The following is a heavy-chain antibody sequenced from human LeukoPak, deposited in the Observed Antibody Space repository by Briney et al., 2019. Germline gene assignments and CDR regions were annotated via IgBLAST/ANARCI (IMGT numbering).Heavy chain of an antibody. D-gene: IGHD1-1*01. V-gene: IGHV4-59*12. Sequence: SETLSLTCTVSGGSISSYYWSWIRQPPGKGLEWTGYIYYSWSTNYNPSLKSRVTISVDTSKNQFSLKLSSLTAADTAVYYCARGLERLFDYWGQGTLVTVSS. CDR1: GGSISSYY. CDR2: IYYSWST. J-gene: IGHJ4*02. CDR3: ARGLERLFDY.